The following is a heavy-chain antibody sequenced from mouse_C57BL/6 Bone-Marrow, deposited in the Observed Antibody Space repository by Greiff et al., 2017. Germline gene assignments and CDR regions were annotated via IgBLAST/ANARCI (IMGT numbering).Heavy chain of an antibody. J-gene: IGHJ3*01. CDR1: GFNIKDDY. CDR2: IDPENGDT. Sequence: VQLKQSGAELVRPGASVKLSCTASGFNIKDDYMHWVKQRPEQGLEWIGWIDPENGDTEYASKFQGKATITADTSSNTAYLQLSSLTSEDTAVYYCTTRYSLFAYWGQGTLVTVSA. V-gene: IGHV14-4*01. CDR3: TTRYSLFAY. D-gene: IGHD2-12*01.